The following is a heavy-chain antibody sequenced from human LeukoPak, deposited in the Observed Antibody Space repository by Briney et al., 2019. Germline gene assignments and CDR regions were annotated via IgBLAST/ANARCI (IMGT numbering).Heavy chain of an antibody. CDR2: INTNTGNP. Sequence: ASVKVSCKASGYTFTNYAMDWVRQAPGQGLEWMGWINTNTGNPTYAQGFTGRFVFSLDTSVSTAYLQISSLKAEDTAMYYCARERRSSSPGEQQLVRAFDIWGQGTMVTVSS. CDR3: ARERRSSSPGEQQLVRAFDI. J-gene: IGHJ3*02. CDR1: GYTFTNYA. D-gene: IGHD6-13*01. V-gene: IGHV7-4-1*02.